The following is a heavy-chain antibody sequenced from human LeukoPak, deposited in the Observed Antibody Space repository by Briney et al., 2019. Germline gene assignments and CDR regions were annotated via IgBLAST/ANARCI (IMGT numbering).Heavy chain of an antibody. V-gene: IGHV3-30*18. CDR1: GFTFSSYG. Sequence: GGSLRLSCAASGFTFSSYGMHWVRQAPGKGLEWVAVISYDGSNKYYADSVKGRFTISRDNSKNTLYLQMNSLGAEDTAVYYCAKDGSSNWTPDYWGQGTLVTVSS. D-gene: IGHD1-1*01. CDR2: ISYDGSNK. J-gene: IGHJ4*02. CDR3: AKDGSSNWTPDY.